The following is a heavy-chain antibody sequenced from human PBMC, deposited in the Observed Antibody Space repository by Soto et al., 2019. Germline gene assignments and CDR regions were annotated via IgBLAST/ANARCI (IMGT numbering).Heavy chain of an antibody. J-gene: IGHJ4*02. V-gene: IGHV3-48*01. CDR1: GFTFSSYS. D-gene: IGHD3-16*01. CDR3: ARPDGAFSFDY. CDR2: ISSSSSI. Sequence: EVQLVESGGGLVQPGGSLRLSCAASGFTFSSYSMNWVRQAPGKGLEWVSYISSSSSIYYADSVKGRFTISRDNAKNSLYLQMNSLRAEDTAVYSCARPDGAFSFDYWGQGTLVTVSS.